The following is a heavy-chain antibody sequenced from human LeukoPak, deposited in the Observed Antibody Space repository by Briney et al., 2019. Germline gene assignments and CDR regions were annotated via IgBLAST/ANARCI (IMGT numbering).Heavy chain of an antibody. CDR2: IYTTGST. V-gene: IGHV4-61*02. J-gene: IGHJ6*03. CDR3: ATSPYYFYMDV. Sequence: SETLSLTCSVSGASISSGSYFWTWIRQPAGKGLEWIGRIYTTGSTNYNPSLTSRVTISMDASKNQFSLNLSSVTAADTAVYYCATSPYYFYMDVWGKETSVIVSS. CDR1: GASISSGSYF.